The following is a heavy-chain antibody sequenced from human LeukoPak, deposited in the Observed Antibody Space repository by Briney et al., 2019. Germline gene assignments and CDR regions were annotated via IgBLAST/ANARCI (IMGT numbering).Heavy chain of an antibody. J-gene: IGHJ5*01. V-gene: IGHV3-74*03. CDR2: IKGDGSST. CDR3: ARSNWLDS. CDR1: GFTFSGKW. Sequence: GGSLRLSCAASGFTFSGKWMHWVRQAPGKGLVWVSRIKGDGSSTTYADSVKGRFTISRDNAKNTLHLQMDSLRAEDTAVYYCARSNWLDSWGQGTLVIVSS.